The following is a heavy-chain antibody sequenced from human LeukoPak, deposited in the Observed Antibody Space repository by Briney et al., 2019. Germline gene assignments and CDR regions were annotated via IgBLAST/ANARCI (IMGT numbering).Heavy chain of an antibody. D-gene: IGHD3-22*01. Sequence: GGSLRLSCAASGFTVSSNFMSWVRQAPGKGLEWVSVIYSGGSTYYADSVKGRFTISRDNSKNTLYLQMNSLRAEDTAVYYCAKDRRYDSSGFDYWGQGTLVTVSS. CDR3: AKDRRYDSSGFDY. CDR1: GFTVSSNF. CDR2: IYSGGST. V-gene: IGHV3-66*01. J-gene: IGHJ4*02.